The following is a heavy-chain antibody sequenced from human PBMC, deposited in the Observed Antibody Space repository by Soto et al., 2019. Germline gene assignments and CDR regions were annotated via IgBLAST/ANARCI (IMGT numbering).Heavy chain of an antibody. V-gene: IGHV3-30-3*01. J-gene: IGHJ6*02. CDR1: GFTFSSYA. D-gene: IGHD6-6*01. Sequence: PGGSLRLSCAASGFTFSSYAMHWVRQAPGKGLEWVAVISYDGSNKYYADSVKGRFTISRDNSKNTLYLQMNSLRAEDTAVYYCARDSRSLQGVHYYYGMDVWGQGTTVTVSS. CDR3: ARDSRSLQGVHYYYGMDV. CDR2: ISYDGSNK.